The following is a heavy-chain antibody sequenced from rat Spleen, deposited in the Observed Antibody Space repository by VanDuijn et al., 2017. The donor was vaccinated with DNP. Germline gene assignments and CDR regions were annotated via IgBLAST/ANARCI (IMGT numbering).Heavy chain of an antibody. CDR1: GYSITRSYR. D-gene: IGHD1-5*01. Sequence: EVQLQESGPGLVKPSQSLSLTCSVTGYSITRSYRWNWIRKFPGNKLEWMGYINSAGSTNYNPSLKSRISITRDTSKNQFFLQVKSVTTEDTATYYCARLGTQGFAYWGQGTLVTVSS. CDR3: ARLGTQGFAY. CDR2: INSAGST. V-gene: IGHV3-3*01. J-gene: IGHJ3*01.